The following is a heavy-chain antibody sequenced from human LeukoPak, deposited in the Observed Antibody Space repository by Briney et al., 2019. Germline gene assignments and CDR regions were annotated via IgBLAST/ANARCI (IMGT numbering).Heavy chain of an antibody. CDR3: ARSGVATMAS. Sequence: GASVKVSCKASGYTFTNYGISWVRQAPGQGLEWVGWISAYNRKTNYAQKLQGRVTMTRNTSISTAYMELSSLRSEDTAVYYCARSGVATMASWGQGTLVTVSS. D-gene: IGHD5-12*01. CDR1: GYTFTNYG. V-gene: IGHV1-18*01. J-gene: IGHJ4*02. CDR2: ISAYNRKT.